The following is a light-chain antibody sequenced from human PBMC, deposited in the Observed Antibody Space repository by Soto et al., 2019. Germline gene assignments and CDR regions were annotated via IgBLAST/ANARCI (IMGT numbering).Light chain of an antibody. CDR2: GNN. CDR1: SSNIGAGYD. Sequence: HSVLTQPPSVSGAPGQRVTISCTGSSSNIGAGYDVHWYHQLPGTAPKLLIYGNNNRPSGVPDRFSGSRSGTSASLAITGVQAEDEADYYCQSYDSSLSVWVFGGGTKLTVL. J-gene: IGLJ3*02. CDR3: QSYDSSLSVWV. V-gene: IGLV1-40*01.